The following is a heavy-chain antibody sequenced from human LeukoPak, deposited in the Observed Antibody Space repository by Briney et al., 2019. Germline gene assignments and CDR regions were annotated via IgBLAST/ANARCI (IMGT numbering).Heavy chain of an antibody. V-gene: IGHV3-33*06. CDR3: AKDSPYYYDSSGYGYFDY. D-gene: IGHD3-22*01. CDR2: IWYDGSNK. J-gene: IGHJ4*02. CDR1: GFTFSSYG. Sequence: PGGSLRLSCAASGFTFSSYGMHWVRQAPGEGLEWVAVIWYDGSNKYYADSVKGRFTISRDNSKNTLYLQMNSLRAEDTAVYYCAKDSPYYYDSSGYGYFDYWGQGTLVTVSS.